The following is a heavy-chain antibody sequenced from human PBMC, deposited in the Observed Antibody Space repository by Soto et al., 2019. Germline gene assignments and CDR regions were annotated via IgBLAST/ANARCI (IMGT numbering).Heavy chain of an antibody. D-gene: IGHD3-10*01. CDR1: GYTFTIYY. J-gene: IGHJ4*02. CDR3: ARDRTVPRGVIMRSALGY. Sequence: GASVKVSFKASGYTFTIYYMHCVRQAPGQGLEWMGIINPSGGSTSYAQKFQGRVTMTRDTSTSTVYMELSSLRSEDTAVYYCARDRTVPRGVIMRSALGYWGQGTLVTVSS. V-gene: IGHV1-46*01. CDR2: INPSGGST.